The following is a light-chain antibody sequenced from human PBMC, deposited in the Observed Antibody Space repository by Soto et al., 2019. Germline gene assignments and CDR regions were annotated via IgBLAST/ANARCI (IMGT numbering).Light chain of an antibody. CDR3: QQYNNWPPLT. J-gene: IGKJ1*01. CDR1: QSISSS. Sequence: EILMTQSPATLSVSPGERATLSCRASQSISSSLAWYQQKPGQPPRLLIYGASTRATGIPARFSGSGSGTEVTLSISSLQSEDFAVYYCQQYNNWPPLTFGQGNKVEIK. V-gene: IGKV3-15*01. CDR2: GAS.